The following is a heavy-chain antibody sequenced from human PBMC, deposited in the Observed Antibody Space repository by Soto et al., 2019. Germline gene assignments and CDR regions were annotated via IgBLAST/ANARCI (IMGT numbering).Heavy chain of an antibody. CDR1: GFTFSSYD. CDR2: IGTAGDT. V-gene: IGHV3-13*01. CDR3: ARDWFRVVPAAMPDGY. Sequence: GGSLRLSCAASGFTFSSYDMHWVRQATGKGLEWVSAIGTAGDTYYPGSVKGRFTISRDNSKNSLYLQMNSLRAEDTALYYCARDWFRVVPAAMPDGYWGQGTLVTVSS. J-gene: IGHJ4*02. D-gene: IGHD2-2*01.